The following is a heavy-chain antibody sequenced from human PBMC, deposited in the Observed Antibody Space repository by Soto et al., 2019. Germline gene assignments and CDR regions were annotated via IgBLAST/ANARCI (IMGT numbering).Heavy chain of an antibody. CDR2: ISYSGTT. V-gene: IGHV4-30-4*08. J-gene: IGHJ5*02. CDR1: GGSISSGVYY. CDR3: ARGRGYSYGLDP. D-gene: IGHD5-12*01. Sequence: SETLSLTCTVSGGSISSGVYYWSWIRQPPGEGLEWIGFISYSGTTSYSPSLKSRLAISLDTSKNQFSLSLTSVTAADTAVYYCARGRGYSYGLDPWGQGTLVTVSS.